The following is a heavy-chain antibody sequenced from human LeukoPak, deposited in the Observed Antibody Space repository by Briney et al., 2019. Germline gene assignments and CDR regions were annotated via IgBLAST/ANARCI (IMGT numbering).Heavy chain of an antibody. Sequence: SETLSPTCTVSGGSISSSSYYWGWIRQPPGKGLEWIGSIYYSGSTYYNPSLKSRVTISVDTSKNQFSLKLSSVTAADTAVYYCARELPLIAVAGTLDYWGQGTLVTVSS. V-gene: IGHV4-39*07. CDR3: ARELPLIAVAGTLDY. D-gene: IGHD6-19*01. CDR2: IYYSGST. J-gene: IGHJ4*02. CDR1: GGSISSSSYY.